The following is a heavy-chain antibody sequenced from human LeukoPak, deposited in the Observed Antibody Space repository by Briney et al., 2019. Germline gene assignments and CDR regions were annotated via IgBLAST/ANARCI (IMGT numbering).Heavy chain of an antibody. Sequence: SETLSLTCAVSGGSISSDHWWSWVRQPPGKGLEWIGSIYYSGSTYYNPSLKSRVTISVDTSKNQFSLKLSSVTAADTAVYYCARQTRYCSTTICCAEGLNFDYWGQGTLVTVSS. CDR3: ARQTRYCSTTICCAEGLNFDY. CDR2: IYYSGST. J-gene: IGHJ4*02. CDR1: GGSISSDHW. V-gene: IGHV4-39*01. D-gene: IGHD2-2*01.